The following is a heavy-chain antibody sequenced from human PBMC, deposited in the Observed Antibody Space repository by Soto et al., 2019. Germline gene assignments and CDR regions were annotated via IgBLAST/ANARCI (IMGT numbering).Heavy chain of an antibody. CDR1: GFTFSSYA. J-gene: IGHJ4*02. V-gene: IGHV3-23*01. D-gene: IGHD2-15*01. Sequence: DVQLLESGGGLVQPEWSLRLSCAASGFTFSSYAMGWVRQGPGKGLEWVAVVSIGGSTHYADSVRGRFTISRDNSKNTLSLQMNSLTAADTAVYFCAKRRGAGGHFDYWGQGALVTVSS. CDR2: VSIGGST. CDR3: AKRRGAGGHFDY.